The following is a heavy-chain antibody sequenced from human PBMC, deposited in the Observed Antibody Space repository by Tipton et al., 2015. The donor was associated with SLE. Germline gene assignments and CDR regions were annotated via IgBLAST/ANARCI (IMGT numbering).Heavy chain of an antibody. CDR2: LYYSGST. Sequence: TLSLTCTVSGVSISSHHWSWIRQPPGKGLEWIGYLYYSGSTNSNPSLKSRVTISIDTSENQFSLKLSSVTAVDTAVYYCAREAAVYFDYWGQGTLVTVSS. CDR1: GVSISSHH. CDR3: AREAAVYFDY. J-gene: IGHJ4*02. V-gene: IGHV4-59*11.